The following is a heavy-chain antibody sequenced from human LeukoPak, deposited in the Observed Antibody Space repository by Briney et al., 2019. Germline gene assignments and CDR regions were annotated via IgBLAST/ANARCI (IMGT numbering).Heavy chain of an antibody. D-gene: IGHD1/OR15-1a*01. Sequence: ASVKVSCKTSGYTFAAYYMHWVRQAPGQGLEWMGWINPNSGGTNYAQKFQGRITMTRDTSISAAYIELTSLRSDDTAVFYCARSIAEYRTTQAAFDIWGQGTVLTVSS. CDR2: INPNSGGT. CDR1: GYTFAAYY. CDR3: ARSIAEYRTTQAAFDI. J-gene: IGHJ3*02. V-gene: IGHV1-2*02.